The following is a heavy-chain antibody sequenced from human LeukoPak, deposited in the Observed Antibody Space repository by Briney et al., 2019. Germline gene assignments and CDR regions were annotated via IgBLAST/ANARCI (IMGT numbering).Heavy chain of an antibody. CDR1: GFSFSSYA. D-gene: IGHD3-22*01. CDR2: ISGDGTRT. CDR3: AKMASGNYYDSSGYYYGDY. J-gene: IGHJ4*02. V-gene: IGHV3-23*01. Sequence: GGSLRLSCAASGFSFSSYAMTWARQAPVKGLEWVSAISGDGTRTYYADSVKGRFTISRDNSKNTLYLQMNSLRAEDTAVYYCAKMASGNYYDSSGYYYGDYWGQGTLVTVSS.